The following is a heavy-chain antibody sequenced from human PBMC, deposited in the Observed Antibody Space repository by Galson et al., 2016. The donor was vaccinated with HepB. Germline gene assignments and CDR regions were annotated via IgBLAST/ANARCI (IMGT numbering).Heavy chain of an antibody. CDR3: AKARSDAYSDYFDY. D-gene: IGHD3-16*01. Sequence: SLRLSCAASGFTFDDYTMHWVRQAPGKGLEWVSLISWDGGSTYYVDSVKGRFTISRDNSKDSLYLQMNSLRTEDTALYYCAKARSDAYSDYFDYWGQGTLVTVSS. J-gene: IGHJ4*02. V-gene: IGHV3-43*01. CDR2: ISWDGGST. CDR1: GFTFDDYT.